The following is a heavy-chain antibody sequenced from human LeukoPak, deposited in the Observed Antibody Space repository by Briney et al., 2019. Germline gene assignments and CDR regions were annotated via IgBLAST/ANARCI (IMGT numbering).Heavy chain of an antibody. CDR2: IYTSGST. Sequence: SQTLSLTCTVSGGSISSGSYYWSWIRQPAGRGLEWIVRIYTSGSTNYNPSLKSRVTISVDTSKNQFSLELSSVTAADTAVYYCAREGGRSVVVPAAITWFDPWGQGTLVTVSS. CDR3: AREGGRSVVVPAAITWFDP. J-gene: IGHJ5*02. D-gene: IGHD2-2*02. CDR1: GGSISSGSYY. V-gene: IGHV4-61*02.